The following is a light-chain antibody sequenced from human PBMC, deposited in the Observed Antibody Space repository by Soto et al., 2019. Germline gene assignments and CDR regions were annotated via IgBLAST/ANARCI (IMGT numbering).Light chain of an antibody. V-gene: IGKV3-20*01. CDR3: HHYANSPIT. CDR2: GVS. Sequence: ELVLTQSPGTLSLSPGESAALSCRASQPVSRNFLAWYQQNPGQAPRLLIYGVSSRASGIPDRFFGSGSGPEFTLTINRQEPEYFAVYYCHHYANSPITCRQGPRLEIK. CDR1: QPVSRNF. J-gene: IGKJ5*01.